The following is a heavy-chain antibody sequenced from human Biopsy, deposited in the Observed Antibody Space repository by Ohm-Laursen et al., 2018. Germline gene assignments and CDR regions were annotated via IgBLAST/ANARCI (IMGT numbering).Heavy chain of an antibody. Sequence: SLRLSCAASGFIFSDYGMHWVRHAPGKGLEWVSGISGSSNNIIYADSVRGRFTISRDNAKSSLYLEMSSLRSEDTAFYYCTKRRTAVRPFDSWGHGTLVTVSS. CDR3: TKRRTAVRPFDS. J-gene: IGHJ4*01. CDR2: ISGSSNNI. V-gene: IGHV3-9*01. D-gene: IGHD6-25*01. CDR1: GFIFSDYG.